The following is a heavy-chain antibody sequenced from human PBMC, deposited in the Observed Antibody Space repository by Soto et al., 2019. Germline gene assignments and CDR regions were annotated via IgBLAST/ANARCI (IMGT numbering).Heavy chain of an antibody. Sequence: SETLSLTCTVSGASISTYYWTWIRQPPGKGLEWIGYIYSSAGIDYNSSFKSRVTISVDTSKNQFSLKLSSVTAADTAVYYCARVRLRYCSSTSCYAGGRAGYYYGMDVWGQGTTVTVSS. CDR1: GASISTYY. CDR3: ARVRLRYCSSTSCYAGGRAGYYYGMDV. V-gene: IGHV4-59*12. J-gene: IGHJ6*02. CDR2: IYSSAGI. D-gene: IGHD2-2*01.